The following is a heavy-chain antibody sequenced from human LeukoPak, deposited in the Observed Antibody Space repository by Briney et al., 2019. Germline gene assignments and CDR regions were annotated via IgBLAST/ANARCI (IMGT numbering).Heavy chain of an antibody. CDR2: ISYSGNT. CDR1: GDSISSDGYS. Sequence: PSETLSLTCTVSGDSISSDGYSWTWIRQPPGKGLEWIGHISYSGNTYYNPSLKSRVTLSVDASKNQFSLNLTSVTAADTAIYYCARDFLRTASPDASDFWGQGTMVTVSS. CDR3: ARDFLRTASPDASDF. D-gene: IGHD2-21*02. J-gene: IGHJ3*01. V-gene: IGHV4-31*03.